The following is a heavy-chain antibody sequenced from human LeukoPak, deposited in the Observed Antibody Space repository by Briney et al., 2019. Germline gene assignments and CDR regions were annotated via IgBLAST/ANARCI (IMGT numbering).Heavy chain of an antibody. V-gene: IGHV4-39*07. J-gene: IGHJ4*02. CDR1: GGSISSSSYY. CDR3: ARARDSGSYRVDY. D-gene: IGHD1-26*01. CDR2: IYYSGST. Sequence: SETLSLTCTVSGGSISSSSYYWGWIRQPPGKGLEWIGSIYYSGSTYYNPSLKSRVTISVDTSKNQFSLKLSSVTAADTAVYYCARARDSGSYRVDYWGQGALVTVSS.